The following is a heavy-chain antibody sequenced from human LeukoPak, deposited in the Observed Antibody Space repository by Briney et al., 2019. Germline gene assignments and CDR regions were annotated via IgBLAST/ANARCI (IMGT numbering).Heavy chain of an antibody. Sequence: ASVKVSCKASGYSFTAYYMHWVRQAPGQGLEWMGWINPNSGGTNYAQKVQGRVTMTRDTSISTAYMELSRLRSDDTAVYYCARSKNIGYDYGFDYWGQGTLVTVSS. J-gene: IGHJ4*02. D-gene: IGHD5-12*01. V-gene: IGHV1-2*02. CDR3: ARSKNIGYDYGFDY. CDR1: GYSFTAYY. CDR2: INPNSGGT.